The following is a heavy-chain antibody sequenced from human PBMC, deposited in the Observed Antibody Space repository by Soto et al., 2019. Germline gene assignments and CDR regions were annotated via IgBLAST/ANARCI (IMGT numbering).Heavy chain of an antibody. CDR3: ARDAAVPGESDRFDY. CDR1: GDSVTSNVW. Sequence: SETLSLTCAVSGDSVTSNVWWSWVRQPPGKGLEWIGEAYHNGLTDYNPSLKSRVTMSVDMSKNEFSLKLTSLTAADTAIYYCARDAAVPGESDRFDYWGQGTLLTVSS. J-gene: IGHJ4*02. V-gene: IGHV4-4*02. CDR2: AYHNGLT. D-gene: IGHD6-19*01.